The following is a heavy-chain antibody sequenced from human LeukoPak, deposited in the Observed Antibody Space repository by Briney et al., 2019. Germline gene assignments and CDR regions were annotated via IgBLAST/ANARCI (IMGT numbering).Heavy chain of an antibody. J-gene: IGHJ4*02. CDR3: ASGYSSPL. V-gene: IGHV4-59*08. Sequence: SETLSLTCTVSGGSISTYYWSWIRQPPGKGPEWIGFISHSGNTNYNPSLRSRVTISVDTSKNQFSLKLSSVTAADTAVYYCASGYSSPLWGQGTLVTVSS. CDR2: ISHSGNT. CDR1: GGSISTYY. D-gene: IGHD5-12*01.